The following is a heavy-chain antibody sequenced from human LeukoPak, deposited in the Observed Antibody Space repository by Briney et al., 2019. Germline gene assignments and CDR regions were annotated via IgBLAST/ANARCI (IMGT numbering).Heavy chain of an antibody. CDR2: INPLSGNT. V-gene: IGHV1-8*01. CDR3: ARDPTIFGVVIHNWFDP. J-gene: IGHJ5*02. D-gene: IGHD3-3*01. CDR1: GYSFVTSD. Sequence: ASVKVSCKASGYSFVTSDINWVRQAAGQGLEWMGWINPLSGNTGYAQKFQGRVTMTRNTSTGTAYMELSSLRSEDTAVYYCARDPTIFGVVIHNWFDPWGQGTLVTVSS.